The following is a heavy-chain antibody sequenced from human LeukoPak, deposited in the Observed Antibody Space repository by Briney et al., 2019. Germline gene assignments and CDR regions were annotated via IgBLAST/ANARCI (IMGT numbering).Heavy chain of an antibody. CDR1: GFTFSSYS. V-gene: IGHV3-21*01. D-gene: IGHD5-18*01. J-gene: IGHJ4*02. CDR3: ARVPPRYGYDYY. CDR2: ISSSSSYI. Sequence: PGGSLRLSCAAFGFTFSSYSMNWVRQAPGKGLEWVSSISSSSSYIYYADSVKGRFTISIDNAKNSLYLQMNSLRAEDTAVYYCARVPPRYGYDYYWGQGTLVTVSS.